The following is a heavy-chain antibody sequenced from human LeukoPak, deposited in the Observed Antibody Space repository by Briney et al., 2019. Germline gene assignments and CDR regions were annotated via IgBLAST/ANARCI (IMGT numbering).Heavy chain of an antibody. J-gene: IGHJ3*02. V-gene: IGHV1-2*02. CDR1: GYTFTGYY. Sequence: GASVKVSCKASGYTFTGYYMRWVRQAPGQGLEWMGWINPNSGGTNYAQKFQGRVTMTRDTSISTAYMELSRLRSDDTAVYYCARSYSSGWDAFDIWGQGTMVTVSS. CDR2: INPNSGGT. D-gene: IGHD6-19*01. CDR3: ARSYSSGWDAFDI.